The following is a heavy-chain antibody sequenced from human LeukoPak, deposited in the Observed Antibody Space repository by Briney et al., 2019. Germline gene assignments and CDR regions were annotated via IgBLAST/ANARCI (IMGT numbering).Heavy chain of an antibody. D-gene: IGHD3-10*01. CDR3: AKDLYYYGSGSSVCPDY. CDR2: ISGSGGST. Sequence: SGGSLRLSCAASGFTFRSYAMSWVRQAPGKGLEWVSAISGSGGSTYYADSVKGRFTISRDNSKNTLYLQMNSLRAEDTAVYYCAKDLYYYGSGSSVCPDYWGQGTLVTVSS. V-gene: IGHV3-23*01. J-gene: IGHJ4*02. CDR1: GFTFRSYA.